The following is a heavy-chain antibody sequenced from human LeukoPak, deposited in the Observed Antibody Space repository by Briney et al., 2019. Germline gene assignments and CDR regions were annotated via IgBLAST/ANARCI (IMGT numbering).Heavy chain of an antibody. D-gene: IGHD6-19*01. CDR2: IKQDGSEK. CDR3: ARESGWYQGLGAFDI. J-gene: IGHJ3*02. CDR1: GFTFSSYW. Sequence: PGGSLRLSCAASGFTFSSYWMSWVRQAPGKGLEWVANIKQDGSEKYYVDSVKGRFTISRDNAKNSLYLQMNSLRAEDTAVYYCARESGWYQGLGAFDIWGQGTMVTVSS. V-gene: IGHV3-7*01.